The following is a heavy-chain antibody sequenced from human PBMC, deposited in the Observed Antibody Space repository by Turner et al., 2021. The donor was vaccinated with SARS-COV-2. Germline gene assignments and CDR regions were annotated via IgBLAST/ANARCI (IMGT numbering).Heavy chain of an antibody. Sequence: QVQLVESGGGVVQPGRSLRLSCAASAFTFSSYGMHWVRQAPGKGLEWVAIIWYDGSNKYYADSVKGRFTISRDNSKNTLYLQMNSLRAEDTAVYYCAREHPPSSWQTYYFDFWGQGTLVTVSS. CDR3: AREHPPSSWQTYYFDF. CDR2: IWYDGSNK. CDR1: AFTFSSYG. V-gene: IGHV3-33*01. D-gene: IGHD6-13*01. J-gene: IGHJ4*02.